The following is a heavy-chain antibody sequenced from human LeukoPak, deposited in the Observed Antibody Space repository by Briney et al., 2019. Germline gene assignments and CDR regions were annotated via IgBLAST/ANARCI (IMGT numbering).Heavy chain of an antibody. J-gene: IGHJ4*02. D-gene: IGHD4-17*01. V-gene: IGHV5-10-1*01. Sequence: GESLKISCKASGYIFTNYWISWVRQLPGKGLEWMERIDPSDSYTKYSPSFEGHVTISVDTSISTAFLQWNSLKASDSAMYYCTTGASKVTRDFANYWGKGTQVAVSS. CDR2: IDPSDSYT. CDR1: GYIFTNYW. CDR3: TTGASKVTRDFANY.